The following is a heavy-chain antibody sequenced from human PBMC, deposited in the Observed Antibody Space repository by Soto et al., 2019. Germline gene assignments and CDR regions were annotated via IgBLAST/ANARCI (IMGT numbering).Heavy chain of an antibody. CDR1: GYTFTGYY. D-gene: IGHD4-17*01. CDR3: ARVSYGDYDPFFDY. V-gene: IGHV1-2*04. Sequence: ASVKVSCKASGYTFTGYYMHWVRQAAGQGLEWMGWINPNSGGTNYAQKFQGWVTMTRDTSISTAYMELSRLRSDDTAVYYCARVSYGDYDPFFDYWGQGTLVTVSS. CDR2: INPNSGGT. J-gene: IGHJ4*02.